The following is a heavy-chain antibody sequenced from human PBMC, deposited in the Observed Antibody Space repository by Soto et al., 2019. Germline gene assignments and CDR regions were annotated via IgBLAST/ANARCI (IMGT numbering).Heavy chain of an antibody. CDR3: ARAPYDFWSGYLSNNDFDI. V-gene: IGHV6-1*01. J-gene: IGHJ3*02. D-gene: IGHD3-3*01. CDR1: GDGVSSNSAA. CDR2: TYYRSKWYN. Sequence: QTLSLTCAISGDGVSSNSAAWNWIRQSPSRGLEWLGRTYYRSKWYNDYAVSVKSRITINPDTSKNQFSLQLNSVTPEDTAVYYCARAPYDFWSGYLSNNDFDILGQGKMLTVSS.